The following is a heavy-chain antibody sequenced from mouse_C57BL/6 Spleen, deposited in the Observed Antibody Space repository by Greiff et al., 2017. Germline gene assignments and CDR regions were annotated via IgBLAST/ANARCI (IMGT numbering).Heavy chain of an antibody. D-gene: IGHD2-5*01. CDR2: INPSNGGT. Sequence: QVQLKQPGTELVKPGASVKLSCKASGYTFTSYWMHWVKQRPGQGLEWIGNINPSNGGTNYNEKFKSKATLTVDKSSSTAYMQLSSLTSEDSAVYYCAREGAYYSNSYYYAMDYWGQGTSVTVSS. CDR3: AREGAYYSNSYYYAMDY. J-gene: IGHJ4*01. CDR1: GYTFTSYW. V-gene: IGHV1-53*01.